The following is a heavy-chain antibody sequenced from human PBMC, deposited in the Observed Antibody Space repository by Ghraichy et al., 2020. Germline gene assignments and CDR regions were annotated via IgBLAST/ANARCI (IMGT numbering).Heavy chain of an antibody. D-gene: IGHD2-2*01. V-gene: IGHV4-34*01. Sequence: SETLSLTCAVYGGSFSGYYWSWIRQPPGKGLEWIGEINHSGSTNYNPSLKSRVTISVDTSKNQFSLKLSSVTAADTAVYYCARGPFYCSSTSCRPILRGYYYYGMDVWGQGTTVTVSS. J-gene: IGHJ6*02. CDR3: ARGPFYCSSTSCRPILRGYYYYGMDV. CDR1: GGSFSGYY. CDR2: INHSGST.